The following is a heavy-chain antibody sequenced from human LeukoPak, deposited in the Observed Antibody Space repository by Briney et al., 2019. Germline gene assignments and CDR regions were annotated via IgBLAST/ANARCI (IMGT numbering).Heavy chain of an antibody. Sequence: SETLPLTCTVSGGSITNNYWSWIRQPPGKGLEWVGYIFSSGSTNYNPSLKSRITISVDTSKNQFSLKLTSVTAADTAVYYCARRGGSGSYYYFDYWGHGTLVTVSS. CDR3: ARRGGSGSYYYFDY. CDR1: GGSITNNY. D-gene: IGHD3-10*01. V-gene: IGHV4-59*08. J-gene: IGHJ4*01. CDR2: IFSSGST.